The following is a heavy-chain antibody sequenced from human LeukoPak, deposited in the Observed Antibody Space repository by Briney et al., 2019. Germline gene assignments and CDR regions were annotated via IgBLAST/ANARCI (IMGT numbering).Heavy chain of an antibody. D-gene: IGHD6-19*01. J-gene: IGHJ4*02. CDR3: ARGLAVSSNY. CDR1: GFTFKSFE. Sequence: GGSLRLSCAASGFTFKSFEMNWVRQAPGKGLEWLSYISSSGNTMYYADSVKGRFTISRDNAKNSVYLQMNSLRAEDTAVYYCARGLAVSSNYWGQGTLVTVSS. V-gene: IGHV3-48*03. CDR2: ISSSGNTM.